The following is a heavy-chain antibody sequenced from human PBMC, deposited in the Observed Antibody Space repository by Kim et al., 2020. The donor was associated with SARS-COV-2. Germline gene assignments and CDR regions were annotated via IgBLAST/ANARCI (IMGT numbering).Heavy chain of an antibody. CDR3: TTAPESSGWYVLGYYFDY. J-gene: IGHJ4*02. CDR2: IKSKTDGGTT. Sequence: GGSLRLSCAASGFTFSNAWMSWVRQAPGKGLEWVGRIKSKTDGGTTDYAAPVKGRFTISRDDSKNTLYLQMNSLKTEDTAVYYCTTAPESSGWYVLGYYFDYWGQGTLVTVSS. D-gene: IGHD6-19*01. V-gene: IGHV3-15*01. CDR1: GFTFSNAW.